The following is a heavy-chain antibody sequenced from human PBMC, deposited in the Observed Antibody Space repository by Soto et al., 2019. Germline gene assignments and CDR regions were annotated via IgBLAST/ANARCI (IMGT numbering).Heavy chain of an antibody. J-gene: IGHJ5*02. Sequence: PGGSLRLSCEASGFLFSTSTLNWVRRAPGKGLEWVAEISSRGTDIYYADSVKGRFTISRDNSKNTLYLLLDRVKSDDTAVYFCATLGRADYPPLAAWGQGTLVNRLL. CDR2: ISSRGTDI. CDR1: GFLFSTST. D-gene: IGHD4-17*01. CDR3: ATLGRADYPPLAA. V-gene: IGHV3-30*14.